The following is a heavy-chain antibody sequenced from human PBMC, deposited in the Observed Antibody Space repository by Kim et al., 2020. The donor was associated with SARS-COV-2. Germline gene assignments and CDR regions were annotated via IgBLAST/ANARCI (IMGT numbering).Heavy chain of an antibody. D-gene: IGHD3-22*01. CDR2: IWYDGSNK. CDR3: ARDGGYYDSSGYYAIDY. V-gene: IGHV3-33*01. J-gene: IGHJ4*02. Sequence: GGSLRLSCAASGFTFSSYGMHWVRQAPGKGLEWVAVIWYDGSNKYYADSVKGRFTISRDNSKNTLYLQMNRLRAEDTAVYYCARDGGYYDSSGYYAIDYWGQGTLVTVSS. CDR1: GFTFSSYG.